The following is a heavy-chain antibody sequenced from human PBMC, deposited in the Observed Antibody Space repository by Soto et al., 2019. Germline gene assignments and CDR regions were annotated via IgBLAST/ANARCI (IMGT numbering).Heavy chain of an antibody. CDR1: GFTFSSYA. D-gene: IGHD3-10*01. V-gene: IGHV3-23*01. CDR3: AKRAYGADFDY. J-gene: IGHJ4*02. CDR2: ISGSGDSK. Sequence: EVQLLESGGGLVQPGGSLRLSCAASGFTFSSYAMRWVRQAPGKGLEWVSVISGSGDSKYYADSVKGRFTISRDNSKNTLYLQMNSLRVEDTAVYYCAKRAYGADFDYWGQGPRFTVSS.